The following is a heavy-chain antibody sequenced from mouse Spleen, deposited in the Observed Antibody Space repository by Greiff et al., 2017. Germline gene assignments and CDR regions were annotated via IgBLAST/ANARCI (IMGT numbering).Heavy chain of an antibody. CDR3: ARGYDYDEAMDY. V-gene: IGHV1S41*01. Sequence: DLVKPGASVKLSCKASGYTFTSYWINWIKQRPGQGLEWIGRIAPGSGSTYYNEMFQGKATLTVDTSSSTAYIQLSSLSSEDSAVYFCARGYDYDEAMDYWGQGTSVTVSS. J-gene: IGHJ4*01. D-gene: IGHD2-4*01. CDR1: GYTFTSYW. CDR2: IAPGSGST.